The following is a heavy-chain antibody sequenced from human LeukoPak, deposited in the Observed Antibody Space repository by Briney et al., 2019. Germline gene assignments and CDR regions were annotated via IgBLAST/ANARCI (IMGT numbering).Heavy chain of an antibody. D-gene: IGHD3-3*01. Sequence: SETLSLTCTVSGGSISSSSYYWGWIRQPPGKGLEWIGSIYSSGSTYYNPSLKSRVTISVDTSKNQFSLKLSSVTAADTAVYYSARQGFPYYDFWSGYGFLGYWGQGTLVTVSS. J-gene: IGHJ4*02. CDR1: GGSISSSSYY. V-gene: IGHV4-39*01. CDR2: IYSSGST. CDR3: ARQGFPYYDFWSGYGFLGY.